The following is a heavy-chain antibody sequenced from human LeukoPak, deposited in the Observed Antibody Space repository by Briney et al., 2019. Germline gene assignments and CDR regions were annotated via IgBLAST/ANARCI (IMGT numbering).Heavy chain of an antibody. CDR2: IDPSDSYT. Sequence: GESLKISCKGSAYSFTSYWISWVRQMPGKGLEWMGRIDPSDSYTNYSPSFQGHVTISADKSISTAYLQWSSLKASDTAMYYCAVYDSSGYPFDYWGQGTLVTVSS. J-gene: IGHJ4*02. V-gene: IGHV5-10-1*01. CDR1: AYSFTSYW. D-gene: IGHD3-22*01. CDR3: AVYDSSGYPFDY.